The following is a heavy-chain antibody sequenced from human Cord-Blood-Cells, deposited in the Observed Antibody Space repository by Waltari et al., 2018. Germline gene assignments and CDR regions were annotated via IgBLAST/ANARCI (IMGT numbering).Heavy chain of an antibody. CDR2: INPNRGGT. J-gene: IGHJ2*01. CDR1: GYTFTGYY. V-gene: IGHV1-2*04. CDR3: ARGRIAAAGTWYFDL. D-gene: IGHD6-13*01. Sequence: QVQLVQSGAEVKKPGASVKVSCKASGYTFTGYYMHWVRQAPGQGLEWMGWINPNRGGTNYAQKFQGWVTMTMDTSISTAYMELSRLRSDDTAVYYCARGRIAAAGTWYFDLWGRGTLATVSS.